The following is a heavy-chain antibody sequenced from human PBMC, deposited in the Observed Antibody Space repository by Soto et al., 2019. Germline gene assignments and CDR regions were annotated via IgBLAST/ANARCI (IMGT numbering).Heavy chain of an antibody. CDR2: INESGST. V-gene: IGHV4-34*01. Sequence: QVQLQQWGAGLVKPSETLSLSCAVYGQSFSGHSWAWIRQPPGKGLEWIGEINESGSTYYNPSLKSRVTISTDTAKNQFSLELRSGSAADTAAYFCARGSGIVALPGELEDVKYDYWGQETLVNVSS. D-gene: IGHD1-1*01. J-gene: IGHJ4*02. CDR3: ARGSGIVALPGELEDVKYDY. CDR1: GQSFSGHS.